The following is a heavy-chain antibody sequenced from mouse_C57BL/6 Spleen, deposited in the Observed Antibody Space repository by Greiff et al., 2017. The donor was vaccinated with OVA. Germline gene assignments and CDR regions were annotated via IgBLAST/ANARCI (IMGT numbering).Heavy chain of an antibody. CDR2: IDPNSGGT. CDR3: ASPITTVVEDAMDY. V-gene: IGHV1-72*01. J-gene: IGHJ4*01. D-gene: IGHD1-1*01. CDR1: GYTFTSYW. Sequence: QVQLQQPGAELVKPGASVKLSCKASGYTFTSYWMHWVKQRPGRGLEWIGRIDPNSGGTKYNEKFKSKATLTVDKPSSTAYMQLSSLTSEDSAVYYCASPITTVVEDAMDYWGQGTSVTVSS.